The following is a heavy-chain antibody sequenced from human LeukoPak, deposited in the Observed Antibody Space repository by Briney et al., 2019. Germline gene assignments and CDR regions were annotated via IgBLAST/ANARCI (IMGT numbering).Heavy chain of an antibody. CDR2: IYYSGSA. CDR1: GGSITNTGAY. Sequence: SETLSLTCTVSGGSITNTGAYWVWIRQSPGKGLEWIGSIYYSGSAYYTPSLRSRVTISVATSKSLFSLTLSSVTAADTAVYYCARDTGPSGTAFDYWGQGILVTVSS. CDR3: ARDTGPSGTAFDY. V-gene: IGHV4-39*07. J-gene: IGHJ4*02. D-gene: IGHD2-2*01.